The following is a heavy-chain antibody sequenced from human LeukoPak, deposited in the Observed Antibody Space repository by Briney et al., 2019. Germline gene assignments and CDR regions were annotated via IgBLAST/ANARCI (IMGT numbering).Heavy chain of an antibody. CDR2: IYYSGNT. Sequence: SETLSLTCTVSGGAVSSSSYYWGWIRQPPGKGLEWIGTIYYSGNTYYNPSLKSRVTISVDTSKHQFSLTLSSVTAADTAIYYCARQEGASSTSFYGMDVWGQGTTVTVSS. CDR3: ARQEGASSTSFYGMDV. J-gene: IGHJ6*02. CDR1: GGAVSSSSYY. V-gene: IGHV4-39*01. D-gene: IGHD6-6*01.